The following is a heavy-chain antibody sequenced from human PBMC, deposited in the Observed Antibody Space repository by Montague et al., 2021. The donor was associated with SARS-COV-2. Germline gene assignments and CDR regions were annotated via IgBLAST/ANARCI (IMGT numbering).Heavy chain of an antibody. CDR2: LSSSGST. CDR1: GESIDRDTYY. D-gene: IGHD6-19*01. J-gene: IGHJ4*02. V-gene: IGHV4-39*02. CDR3: ARPGSVSGWFYFDD. Sequence: SETLSLTRIVSGESIDRDTYYWGWIRQSPGKGLAWIGSLSSSGSTYYNPSLRSRVTISMDTSKNHFSLKVNSVTATDTAVYFCARPGSVSGWFYFDDWGQGTLVSVSS.